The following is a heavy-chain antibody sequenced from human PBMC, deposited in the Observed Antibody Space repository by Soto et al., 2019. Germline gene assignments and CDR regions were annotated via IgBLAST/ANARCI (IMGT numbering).Heavy chain of an antibody. CDR1: GYSFTTYW. V-gene: IGHV5-51*01. CDR2: INPGDSDA. J-gene: IGHJ6*02. D-gene: IGHD3-10*01. Sequence: GESLKISCKGSGYSFTTYWIAWVRQMPGKGLEWMGIINPGDSDARYSPSFQGQVTFSADKSISIAYLQWSSLTASDTAMYYCARHLGSGSYPYFYYGMDVWGHGTTVTVSS. CDR3: ARHLGSGSYPYFYYGMDV.